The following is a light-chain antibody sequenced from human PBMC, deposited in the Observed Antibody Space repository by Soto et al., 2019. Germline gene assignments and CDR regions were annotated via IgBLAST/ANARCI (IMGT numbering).Light chain of an antibody. CDR1: SSDVGSYNV. Sequence: QSVLTQPDSVSGSPGQSITISCTGTSSDVGSYNVVSWYQQHPGKAPKLMIYEGSKRPSVVSNRFSGSKSGNTASLTISGLQAEDEADYYCCSYAGSVVFGGGTKLTVL. CDR3: CSYAGSVV. J-gene: IGLJ2*01. CDR2: EGS. V-gene: IGLV2-23*01.